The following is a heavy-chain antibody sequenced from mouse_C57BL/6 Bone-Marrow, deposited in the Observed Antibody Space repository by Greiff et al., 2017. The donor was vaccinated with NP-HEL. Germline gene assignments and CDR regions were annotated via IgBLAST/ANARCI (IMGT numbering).Heavy chain of an antibody. CDR1: GFTFSDYY. CDR3: ARTTTVVAPYYYAMDY. D-gene: IGHD1-1*01. J-gene: IGHJ4*01. Sequence: EVQRVESGGGLVQPGGSLKLSCAASGFTFSDYYMYWVRQTPEKRLEWVAYISNGGGSPYYPDTVKGRFTISSDNAKNTLYLQMSRLKSEDTAMYYCARTTTVVAPYYYAMDYWGQGTSVTVSS. CDR2: ISNGGGSP. V-gene: IGHV5-12*01.